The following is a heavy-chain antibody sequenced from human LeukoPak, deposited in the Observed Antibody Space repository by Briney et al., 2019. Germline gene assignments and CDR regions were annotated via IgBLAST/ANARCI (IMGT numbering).Heavy chain of an antibody. Sequence: GGSLRLSCAASGFTFSDYYMSWIRQAPGKGLEWVSYIGSSGTTIYYADSVKGRFTISRDNAKNSLFLQMNSLRAEDTAVYYCARDPGEPYFDYWGQGTLVTVSS. D-gene: IGHD1-14*01. V-gene: IGHV3-11*04. CDR1: GFTFSDYY. CDR3: ARDPGEPYFDY. J-gene: IGHJ4*02. CDR2: IGSSGTTI.